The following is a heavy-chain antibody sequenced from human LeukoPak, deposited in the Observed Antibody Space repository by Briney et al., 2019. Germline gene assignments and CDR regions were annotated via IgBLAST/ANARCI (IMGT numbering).Heavy chain of an antibody. D-gene: IGHD3-16*01. CDR3: ATHHGGYPSY. CDR2: VSGSGGST. J-gene: IGHJ4*02. Sequence: PGGSLRLSCAASGFTFSTYAMSWVRQAPGRGLEWVSAVSGSGGSTYYADSVKGRFTISRDNSKNTPFLQMKTLRAEDTAVYYCATHHGGYPSYWGQGTLVTVSS. CDR1: GFTFSTYA. V-gene: IGHV3-23*01.